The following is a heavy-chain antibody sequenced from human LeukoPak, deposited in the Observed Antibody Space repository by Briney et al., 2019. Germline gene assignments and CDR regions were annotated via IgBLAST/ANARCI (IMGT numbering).Heavy chain of an antibody. D-gene: IGHD3-16*01. Sequence: GGSLRLSCAASGFTFSSYSMNWVRQAPGKGLEWVSSISSSSSYIYYADSVKGRFTISRDNAKNSLYLQMNSLRAEDTAVYYCASSTDGITKNWFDPWGQGTLVTVSS. V-gene: IGHV3-21*01. CDR2: ISSSSSYI. J-gene: IGHJ5*02. CDR1: GFTFSSYS. CDR3: ASSTDGITKNWFDP.